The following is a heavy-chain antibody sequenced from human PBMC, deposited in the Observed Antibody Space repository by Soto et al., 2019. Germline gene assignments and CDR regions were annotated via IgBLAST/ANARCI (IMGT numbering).Heavy chain of an antibody. Sequence: VGSLRLSCAASGFTFSSYGMHWVRQAPGKGLEWVAVISYDGSNKYYADSVKGRFTISRDNSKNTLYLQMNSLRAEDTAVYYCASSAKYYDTSIGGYWGQGTLVTVSS. CDR1: GFTFSSYG. CDR3: ASSAKYYDTSIGGY. J-gene: IGHJ4*02. V-gene: IGHV3-30*03. CDR2: ISYDGSNK. D-gene: IGHD3-22*01.